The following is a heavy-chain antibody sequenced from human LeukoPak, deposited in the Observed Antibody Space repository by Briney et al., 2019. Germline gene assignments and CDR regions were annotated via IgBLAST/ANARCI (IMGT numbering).Heavy chain of an antibody. J-gene: IGHJ6*02. Sequence: SETLSLTCTASGGSISSSSFYWGWIRQSPGKVLEWIGNIYYSGNTYYNPSLKSRVTISVDTSKNQFSLKLSSVTAADTAVYYCARHDCTSITCQYHYGMDVWGQGTTVTVSS. CDR1: GGSISSSSFY. CDR2: IYYSGNT. CDR3: ARHDCTSITCQYHYGMDV. D-gene: IGHD2-2*01. V-gene: IGHV4-39*01.